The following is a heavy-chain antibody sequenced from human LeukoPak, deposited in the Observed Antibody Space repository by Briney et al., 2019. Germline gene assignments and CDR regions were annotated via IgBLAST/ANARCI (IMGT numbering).Heavy chain of an antibody. Sequence: PGGSLRLSCAASGFTFSSYSMNWVRQAPGKGLEWVSSISSSSSYIYYADSVKGRFTISRDNAKNSLYLQMNSLRAEDTAVYYCAKDPVAAAGTGKINWFDPWGQGTLVTVSS. J-gene: IGHJ5*02. D-gene: IGHD6-13*01. CDR1: GFTFSSYS. CDR3: AKDPVAAAGTGKINWFDP. CDR2: ISSSSSYI. V-gene: IGHV3-21*04.